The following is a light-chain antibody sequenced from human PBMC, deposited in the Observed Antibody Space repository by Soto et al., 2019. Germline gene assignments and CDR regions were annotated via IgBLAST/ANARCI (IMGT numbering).Light chain of an antibody. J-gene: IGKJ2*01. Sequence: EIVLTQSPGTLSLSPGDRATLSCRASQRVSSRFLAWYQQKPGQAPRLLMYGASSRATGIPDRFSGTGSGTDFTLAISRLEPEEVAVYYCQQYGSSPYTFGLGTKLEIK. V-gene: IGKV3-20*01. CDR1: QRVSSRF. CDR3: QQYGSSPYT. CDR2: GAS.